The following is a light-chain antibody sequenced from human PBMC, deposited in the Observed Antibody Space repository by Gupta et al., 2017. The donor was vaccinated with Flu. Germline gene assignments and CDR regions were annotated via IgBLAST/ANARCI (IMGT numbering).Light chain of an antibody. CDR3: FSYTTRTTPYV. J-gene: IGLJ1*01. CDR2: EVS. V-gene: IGLV2-14*01. CDR1: SSDVGAFNY. Sequence: QSALPQPASVSGSPGQSITIPCTGTSSDVGAFNYVSWYQQHPGKAPKFIIYEVSNRPSGVSDRFSGSKSGNTASLTISGLQTEDEADYYCFSYTTRTTPYVFGTGTKVTVL.